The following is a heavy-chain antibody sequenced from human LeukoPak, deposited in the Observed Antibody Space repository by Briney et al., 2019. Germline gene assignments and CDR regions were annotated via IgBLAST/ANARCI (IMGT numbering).Heavy chain of an antibody. CDR2: TYYRSKWYT. D-gene: IGHD1-14*01. CDR1: GDSVSSNSAA. J-gene: IGHJ4*02. CDR3: ARDRNSHFDY. Sequence: SQTLSLTCAISGDSVSSNSAAWNWIRQSPSRGLEWLGRTYYRSKWYTYYAVSVKSRISINRDTSRNQISLQLNSVTPEDTAVYYCARDRNSHFDYWGQGTLVTVSS. V-gene: IGHV6-1*01.